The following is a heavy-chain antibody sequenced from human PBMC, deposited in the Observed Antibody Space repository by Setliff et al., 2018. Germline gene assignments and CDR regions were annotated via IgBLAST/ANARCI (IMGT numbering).Heavy chain of an antibody. CDR3: ARGQGHYYDSSGCLDY. CDR1: GGTFSTYG. D-gene: IGHD3-22*01. J-gene: IGHJ4*02. CDR2: IMPIFGTI. Sequence: GASVKVSCKASGGTFSTYGITWVRQAPGQGLEWVGGIMPIFGTINYAQNFQDRVTITTDKTTSTAFMELSSLRSEDTAVYFCARGQGHYYDSSGCLDYWGQGTLVTVSS. V-gene: IGHV1-69*05.